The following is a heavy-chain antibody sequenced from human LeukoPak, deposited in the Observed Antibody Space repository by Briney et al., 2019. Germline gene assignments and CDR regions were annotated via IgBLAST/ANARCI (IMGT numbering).Heavy chain of an antibody. J-gene: IGHJ4*02. V-gene: IGHV4-59*08. Sequence: SETPSLTCTVSGGSISSYYWSWIRQPPGKGLEWIGYIYYRGSTNYNPSLKSRVTISVDTSKNQFSLKLSSVTAADTAVYYCARHYYYDTSGLFDYWGQGTLVTVSS. CDR1: GGSISSYY. CDR2: IYYRGST. CDR3: ARHYYYDTSGLFDY. D-gene: IGHD3-22*01.